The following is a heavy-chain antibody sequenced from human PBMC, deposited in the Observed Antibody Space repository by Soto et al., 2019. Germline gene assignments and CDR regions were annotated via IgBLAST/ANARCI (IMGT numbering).Heavy chain of an antibody. D-gene: IGHD3-22*01. CDR1: GFTFSSYS. CDR3: ARGLHRYYYYSSGHAQYLQH. CDR2: ISSSSSYT. J-gene: IGHJ1*01. Sequence: GSLRLSCAASGFTFSSYSMTWVRQAPGKGLEWVSSISSSSSYTYYADSVKGRFTISRDDAKNSLYLQMNSLRAEDEAVYYCARGLHRYYYYSSGHAQYLQHWGKGTLVTVSS. V-gene: IGHV3-21*01.